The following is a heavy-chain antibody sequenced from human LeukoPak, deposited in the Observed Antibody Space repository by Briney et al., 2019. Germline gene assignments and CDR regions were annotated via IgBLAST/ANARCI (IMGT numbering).Heavy chain of an antibody. D-gene: IGHD1-1*01. CDR2: IYYSGST. V-gene: IGHV4-59*08. Sequence: PSETLSLTCTVSGGSISSHYWNWIRQPPGKGLEWIGYIYYSGSTYYNPSLKSRVTISVDTSKNQFSLKLSSVTAADTAVYYCARRRNWNSFDYWGQGTLVTVSS. CDR3: ARRRNWNSFDY. CDR1: GGSISSHY. J-gene: IGHJ4*02.